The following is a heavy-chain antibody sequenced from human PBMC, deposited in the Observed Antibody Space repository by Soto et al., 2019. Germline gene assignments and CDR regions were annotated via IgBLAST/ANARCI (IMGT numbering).Heavy chain of an antibody. D-gene: IGHD3-10*01. V-gene: IGHV4-4*02. J-gene: IGHJ5*02. CDR3: AGRAYYYGSGSSAFDP. Sequence: PSETLSLTCAVSGDSISSTFWWTWVRQSPGKGLEWIGEVYHTGNTRYNPSLKSRVTISVDKSNNQFSLKLTSMTAADTAVYYCAGRAYYYGSGSSAFDPWGQGTLVTVSS. CDR1: GDSISSTFW. CDR2: VYHTGNT.